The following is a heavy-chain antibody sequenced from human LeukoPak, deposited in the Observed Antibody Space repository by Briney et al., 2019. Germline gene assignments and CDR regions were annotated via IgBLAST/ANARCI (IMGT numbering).Heavy chain of an antibody. Sequence: PGGSLRLSCAASGFTLSDHYMDWVRQAPGEGLEWVGRIRNKARSYTTEYAASVKGRFTISRDDSKISLDLQMNSLKTEDTAVYYCTRAGGNYSFEYWGQGTLVTVSP. CDR2: IRNKARSYTT. CDR1: GFTLSDHY. CDR3: TRAGGNYSFEY. J-gene: IGHJ4*02. D-gene: IGHD1-26*01. V-gene: IGHV3-72*01.